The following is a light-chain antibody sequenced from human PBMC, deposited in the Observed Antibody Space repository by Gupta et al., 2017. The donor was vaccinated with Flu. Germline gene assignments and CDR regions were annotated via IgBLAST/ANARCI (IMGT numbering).Light chain of an antibody. CDR2: AAA. V-gene: IGKV1-39*01. Sequence: DIQLTQSPSSLSASVGDRVTITCRASQSISSDLNWYQQKPGKAPKLLIYAAASVQSGGPPRLRGRGSGTDCTLTISRLQPEDVATYYCKQRYSNPASTFGQGTRLEMK. CDR3: KQRYSNPAST. CDR1: QSISSD. J-gene: IGKJ5*01.